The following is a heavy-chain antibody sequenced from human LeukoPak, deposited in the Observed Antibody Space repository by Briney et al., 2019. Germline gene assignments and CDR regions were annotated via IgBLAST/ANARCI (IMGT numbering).Heavy chain of an antibody. J-gene: IGHJ4*02. CDR1: GFTFSSYS. CDR2: ISSSSSYT. Sequence: KPGGSLRLSCAASGFTFSSYSMNWVRQAPGKGLEWVSSISSSSSYTYYADSVKGRFTISRDNAKTSLYLQMNSLRAEDTAVYYCARAPEWWTMVRALNHYWGQGTLVTVSS. V-gene: IGHV3-21*01. D-gene: IGHD3-10*01. CDR3: ARAPEWWTMVRALNHY.